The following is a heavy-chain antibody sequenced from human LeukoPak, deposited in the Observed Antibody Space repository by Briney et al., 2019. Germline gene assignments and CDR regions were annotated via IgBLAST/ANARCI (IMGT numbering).Heavy chain of an antibody. D-gene: IGHD3/OR15-3a*01. J-gene: IGHJ4*02. V-gene: IGHV3-15*01. Sequence: GGSLRLSCAASGFSFSNAWMSWVRQAPGKGLEWVGRIKRKGDDGAIDYAAPVKGRLTISRDDSRNTLYLQMNSLKSEDTAVYYCTAGTGRSDFDYWGQGTLVTVSS. CDR1: GFSFSNAW. CDR2: IKRKGDDGAI. CDR3: TAGTGRSDFDY.